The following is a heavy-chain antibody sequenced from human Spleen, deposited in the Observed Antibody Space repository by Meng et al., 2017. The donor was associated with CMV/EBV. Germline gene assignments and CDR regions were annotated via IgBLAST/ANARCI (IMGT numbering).Heavy chain of an antibody. CDR3: ASEGGGSYFSDFGGY. V-gene: IGHV3-21*01. CDR1: GFTFSSYA. D-gene: IGHD1-26*01. CDR2: ISSGSSYI. J-gene: IGHJ4*02. Sequence: GESLKISCAASGFTFSSYAVNWVRQAPGKGLEWVSSISSGSSYIYYADSVKGRFTISRDNAKNSLYLQMNSLRAEDTAVYYCASEGGGSYFSDFGGYWGQGTLVTVSS.